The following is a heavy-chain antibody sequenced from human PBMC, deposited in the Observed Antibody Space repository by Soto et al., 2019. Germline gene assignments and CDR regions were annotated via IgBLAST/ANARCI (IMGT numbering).Heavy chain of an antibody. Sequence: WEPLSLTCAVPSYSFSSNYYWGWIRQPPGKGLEWIGSIYHSGSTYYNPSLKSRVTISVDTSKNQFSLKLSSVTAADTAVYYCARVGIMITFGGVIDNPPLDYWGQGTLVTVSS. D-gene: IGHD3-16*02. CDR2: IYHSGST. CDR3: ARVGIMITFGGVIDNPPLDY. J-gene: IGHJ4*02. V-gene: IGHV4-38-2*01. CDR1: SYSFSSNYY.